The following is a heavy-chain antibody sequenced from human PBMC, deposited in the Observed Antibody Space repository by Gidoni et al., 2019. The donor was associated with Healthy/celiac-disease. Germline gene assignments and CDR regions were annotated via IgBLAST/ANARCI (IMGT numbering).Heavy chain of an antibody. J-gene: IGHJ4*02. CDR1: GFTFSNAW. V-gene: IGHV3-15*01. D-gene: IGHD4-17*01. Sequence: RLSCAASGFTFSNAWMCWVRQAPGEGLEWVGRITIKTDGGTTDYAAPVKGRFTISRDDAKNTLYLQMNSLKTEDTAVYYCTTNRHAYSDYGPLVDNWGQGTLVTVSS. CDR3: TTNRHAYSDYGPLVDN. CDR2: ITIKTDGGTT.